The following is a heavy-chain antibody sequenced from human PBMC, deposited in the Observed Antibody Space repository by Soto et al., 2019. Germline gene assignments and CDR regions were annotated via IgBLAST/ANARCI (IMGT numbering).Heavy chain of an antibody. CDR2: IYYSGTT. Sequence: PSETLSLTCTVSGGSISSADYYWSWIRQPPGKGLEWIGYIYYSGTTYYNPSLKSRVSISDDTSKNQFSLQLSSVTAADTAVYYCARLVPTTIRDCWGQGVLVTVSS. V-gene: IGHV4-30-4*01. J-gene: IGHJ4*02. CDR3: ARLVPTTIRDC. CDR1: GGSISSADYY. D-gene: IGHD1-26*01.